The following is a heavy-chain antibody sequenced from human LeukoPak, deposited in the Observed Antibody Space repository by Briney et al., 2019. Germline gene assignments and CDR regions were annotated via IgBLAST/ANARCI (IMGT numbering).Heavy chain of an antibody. J-gene: IGHJ3*02. D-gene: IGHD2-21*02. V-gene: IGHV3-9*01. CDR1: GFTFDDYA. Sequence: GGSLRLSCAASGFTFDDYAMHWVRQVPGKGLEWVSGIAWNAGSIDYADSVKGRFTITRDNAKNFVYLQMNSLRAEDTAVYYCAIHCGGDCRDAFDIWGQGTMVTVSS. CDR3: AIHCGGDCRDAFDI. CDR2: IAWNAGSI.